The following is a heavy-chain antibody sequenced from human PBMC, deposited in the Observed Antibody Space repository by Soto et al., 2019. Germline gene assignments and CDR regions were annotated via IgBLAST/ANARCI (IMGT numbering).Heavy chain of an antibody. CDR1: GFTFSTYA. V-gene: IGHV3-23*01. Sequence: EVQLLEYGGGLVQPGGSLRLSCAASGFTFSTYAMYWVRQAPGRGLEWVSAIGGGGGDTYYTDSVKGRFTISRDNSKNTLYLQMNSLRGEDMAVYYCVKDGGEGGQGTLVTVSS. CDR2: IGGGGGDT. CDR3: VKDGGE. J-gene: IGHJ4*02. D-gene: IGHD3-10*01.